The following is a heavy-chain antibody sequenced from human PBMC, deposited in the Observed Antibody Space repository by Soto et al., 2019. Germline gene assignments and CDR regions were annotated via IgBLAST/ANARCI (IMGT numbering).Heavy chain of an antibody. CDR2: ISAYNGNT. CDR1: GYTFTSYG. CDR3: ARVVCGGSGPRCYYYYYMDV. Sequence: GASVKVSCKASGYTFTSYGISWVRQAPGQGLEWMGWISAYNGNTNYAQKLQGRVTMTTDTSTSTAYMELRSLRSDDTAVYYCARVVCGGSGPRCYYYYYMDVWGKGTTVTVSS. J-gene: IGHJ6*03. D-gene: IGHD2-15*01. V-gene: IGHV1-18*01.